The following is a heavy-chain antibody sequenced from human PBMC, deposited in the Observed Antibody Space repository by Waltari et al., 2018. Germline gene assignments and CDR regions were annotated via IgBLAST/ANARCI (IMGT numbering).Heavy chain of an antibody. J-gene: IGHJ4*02. CDR2: IYYSGST. Sequence: QVQLQESGPGLVKPSETLSLTCTVPGGSIRSSYWSWIRQPPGKGLEWIGYIYYSGSTNYNPSLKSRVTISVDTSKNQFSLKLSSVTAADTAVYYCAREAAAGTGGYYFDYWGQGTLVTVSS. CDR3: AREAAAGTGGYYFDY. D-gene: IGHD6-13*01. V-gene: IGHV4-59*01. CDR1: GGSIRSSY.